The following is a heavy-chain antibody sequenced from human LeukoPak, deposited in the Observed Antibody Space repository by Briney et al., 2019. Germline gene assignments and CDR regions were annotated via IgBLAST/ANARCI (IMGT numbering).Heavy chain of an antibody. V-gene: IGHV4-59*01. D-gene: IGHD2-2*01. J-gene: IGHJ6*03. Sequence: SETLSLTCTVSGASISSYYWSWIRQPPGKGLEWIGYIYYSGSTNYNPSLKSRVTISVDTSKNQFSLKLSSVTAADTAVYYCARGVVPAGTYYYYYMDVWGKGTTVTVSS. CDR2: IYYSGST. CDR1: GASISSYY. CDR3: ARGVVPAGTYYYYYMDV.